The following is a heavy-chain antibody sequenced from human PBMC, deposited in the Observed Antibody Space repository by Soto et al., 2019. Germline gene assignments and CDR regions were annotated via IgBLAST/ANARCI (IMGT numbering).Heavy chain of an antibody. V-gene: IGHV1-3*01. D-gene: IGHD1-26*01. CDR2: INAGNGNT. J-gene: IGHJ3*02. Sequence: ASVKVSCKASGYTFTSYAMHWVRQAPGQRLEWMGWINAGNGNTKYSQKFQGRVTITADESTSTAHMELSSLRSEDTAVYYCARDGIREAFDIWGQGTMVTVSS. CDR3: ARDGIREAFDI. CDR1: GYTFTSYA.